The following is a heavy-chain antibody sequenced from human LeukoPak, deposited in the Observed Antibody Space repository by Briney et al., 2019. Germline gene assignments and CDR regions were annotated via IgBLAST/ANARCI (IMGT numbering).Heavy chain of an antibody. CDR2: IIPIFGTA. D-gene: IGHD2-21*01. V-gene: IGHV1-69*13. CDR3: ARTVVANYYYYYYMDV. Sequence: SVKVSCKASGGTFSSYAINWVRQAPGQGLEWMGGIIPIFGTANYAQKFQGRVTITADESTSTAYMELSSLRSEDTAVYYCARTVVANYYYYYYMDVWGKGTTVTVSS. CDR1: GGTFSSYA. J-gene: IGHJ6*03.